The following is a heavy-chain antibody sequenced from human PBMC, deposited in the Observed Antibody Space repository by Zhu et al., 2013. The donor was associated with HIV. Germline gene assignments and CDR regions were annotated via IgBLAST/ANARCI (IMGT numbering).Heavy chain of an antibody. CDR1: GYAFTSYG. D-gene: IGHD3-9*01. CDR3: ARSDYDILTGYGYAFDI. J-gene: IGHJ3*02. Sequence: QVQLVQSGAEVKKPGASVKVSCKASGYAFTSYGISWVRQAPGQGLEWMGWISAYNGNTNYAQKLQGRVTMTTNTSTSTAYMELRSLRSDDMAVYYCARSDYDILTGYGYAFDIWGQGAMVTVSS. CDR2: ISAYNGNT. V-gene: IGHV1-18*03.